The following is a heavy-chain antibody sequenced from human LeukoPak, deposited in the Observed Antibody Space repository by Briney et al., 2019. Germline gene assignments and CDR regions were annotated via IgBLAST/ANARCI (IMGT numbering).Heavy chain of an antibody. CDR2: IKQDGSEK. CDR1: GFIFGSYW. D-gene: IGHD1-26*01. Sequence: GGSLRLSCAASGFIFGSYWMSWVRQPPGRGLEWVANIKQDGSEKNYVDSVKGRFTISRDNAKNSLYLHMSSLRAEDTAVYYCARGSGGSYFWGQGTLVTVSS. J-gene: IGHJ4*02. CDR3: ARGSGGSYF. V-gene: IGHV3-7*03.